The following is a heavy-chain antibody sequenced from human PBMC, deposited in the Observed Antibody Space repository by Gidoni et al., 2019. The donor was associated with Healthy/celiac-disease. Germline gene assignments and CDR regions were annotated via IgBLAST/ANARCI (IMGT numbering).Heavy chain of an antibody. CDR3: ARGKWRAMIVVDVFDY. V-gene: IGHV1-69*01. CDR2: IIPIVGTA. D-gene: IGHD3-22*01. Sequence: QVQLVQSGAEVKKPGSSVQVSCKAAGGTFSSYAISWVRQAPWQGLEWMGGIIPIVGTANYAQKFQGRVTITADESTSTAYMELSSLRSEDTAVYYCARGKWRAMIVVDVFDYWGQGTLVTVSS. J-gene: IGHJ4*02. CDR1: GGTFSSYA.